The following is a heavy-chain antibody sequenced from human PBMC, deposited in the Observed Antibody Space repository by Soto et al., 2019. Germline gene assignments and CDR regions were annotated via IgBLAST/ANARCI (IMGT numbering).Heavy chain of an antibody. D-gene: IGHD2-15*01. J-gene: IGHJ3*02. Sequence: SETLSLTCTVSGGSISSGDYYWSWIRQPPGKGLEWIGYIYYSGSTYYNPSLKSRVTISVDTSKNQFSLKLSSVTAADTAVYYCAREGGYCSGGSCYQGAFDIWGQGTMVTVSS. CDR2: IYYSGST. V-gene: IGHV4-30-4*01. CDR3: AREGGYCSGGSCYQGAFDI. CDR1: GGSISSGDYY.